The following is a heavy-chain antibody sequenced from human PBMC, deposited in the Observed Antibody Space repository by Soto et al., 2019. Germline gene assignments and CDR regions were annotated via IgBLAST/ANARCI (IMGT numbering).Heavy chain of an antibody. Sequence: QVQLVQSGAEVKKPGASVKVSCKSSGYIFSGYGITWVRQAPGQGLEWMGWISAYNGNTDYAQKFQDRLTLATDTSTSTAYMELRSLRSDDTALYYCARPVTSPDHLDIWGQGTMVTVSS. CDR2: ISAYNGNT. CDR3: ARPVTSPDHLDI. CDR1: GYIFSGYG. D-gene: IGHD4-4*01. V-gene: IGHV1-18*01. J-gene: IGHJ3*02.